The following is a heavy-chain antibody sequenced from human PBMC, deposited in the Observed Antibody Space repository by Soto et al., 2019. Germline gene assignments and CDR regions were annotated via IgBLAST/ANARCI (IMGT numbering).Heavy chain of an antibody. D-gene: IGHD1-7*01. CDR2: ISYSGST. CDR3: ATMGTPATGLYYFDY. Sequence: QVQLQESGPGLVKPSQTLSLTCTVSGGSISSGNYYWSWIRQPPGKGLEWIGFISYSGSTYYNASLQSRVTISVDMSKNQFSLNLNSVTAAETAVYYCATMGTPATGLYYFDYWGQGTLVTVSS. V-gene: IGHV4-30-4*01. J-gene: IGHJ4*02. CDR1: GGSISSGNYY.